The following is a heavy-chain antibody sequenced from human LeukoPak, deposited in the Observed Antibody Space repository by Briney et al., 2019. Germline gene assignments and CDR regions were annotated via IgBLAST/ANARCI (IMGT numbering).Heavy chain of an antibody. D-gene: IGHD6-19*01. V-gene: IGHV3-48*01. J-gene: IGHJ4*02. CDR1: GFMCRFYS. Sequence: SGGSLRLSCAASGFMCRFYSVNWVRQAPGKGLEWVSYIDTSSSTTYYAASVKGRFTISRDNAKNSLYLQMDSLRAEETAVYYCAILLSSGWYGTFDYWGQGTLVTVSS. CDR3: AILLSSGWYGTFDY. CDR2: IDTSSSTT.